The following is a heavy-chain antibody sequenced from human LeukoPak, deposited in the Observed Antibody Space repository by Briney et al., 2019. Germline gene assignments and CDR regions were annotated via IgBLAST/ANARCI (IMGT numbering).Heavy chain of an antibody. V-gene: IGHV3-53*01. CDR1: GFTFSSYW. CDR3: ARVYGANSMRHFDL. CDR2: LYSGGAT. D-gene: IGHD4-23*01. Sequence: GGSLRLSCTASGFTFSSYWMNWVRQAPGKGLEWLSSLYSGGATHYADSVKGRFFISRDDSKDTLYLEMNNLRAEDTAVYYCARVYGANSMRHFDLWGRGTLVSVSS. J-gene: IGHJ2*01.